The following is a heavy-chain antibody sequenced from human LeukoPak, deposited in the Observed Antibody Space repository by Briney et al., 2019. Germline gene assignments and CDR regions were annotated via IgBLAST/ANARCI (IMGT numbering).Heavy chain of an antibody. Sequence: GGSLRLSCAASGFTFSSYCMSWVRQAPGKGLEWVANIKQDGSEKYYVDSVKGRFTISRDNAKNSLYLQMNSLRAEDTAVYYCARESVYYGMDVWGQGTTVTVSS. D-gene: IGHD4-17*01. V-gene: IGHV3-7*03. CDR2: IKQDGSEK. J-gene: IGHJ6*02. CDR1: GFTFSSYC. CDR3: ARESVYYGMDV.